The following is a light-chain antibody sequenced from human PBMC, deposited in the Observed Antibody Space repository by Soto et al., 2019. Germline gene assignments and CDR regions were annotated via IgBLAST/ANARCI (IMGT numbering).Light chain of an antibody. V-gene: IGLV3-1*01. CDR1: KLGDKY. CDR2: QDT. J-gene: IGLJ2*01. Sequence: SYELTQPPSVSVSPGQTANITCSGDKLGDKYACWYQQKPGQSPVLLIYQDTKRPSGIPERFSGSNSGTTATLTISGTQAMDEADYYCHVWDDNTKSEVFGGGTKLTVL. CDR3: HVWDDNTKSEV.